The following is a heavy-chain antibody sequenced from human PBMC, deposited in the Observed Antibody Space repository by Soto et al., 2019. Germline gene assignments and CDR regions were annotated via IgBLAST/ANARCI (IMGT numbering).Heavy chain of an antibody. Sequence: GESLKISCKGSGYSFTSYWIGWVRQIPGKGLEWMGIIYPGDSDTRYSPSFQGQVTISVDKSTSTASLQWHSLEASDTAMYYCARLDYGSGTPHFDVWGQGTQVTVSS. D-gene: IGHD3-10*01. V-gene: IGHV5-51*01. CDR3: ARLDYGSGTPHFDV. CDR1: GYSFTSYW. J-gene: IGHJ4*02. CDR2: IYPGDSDT.